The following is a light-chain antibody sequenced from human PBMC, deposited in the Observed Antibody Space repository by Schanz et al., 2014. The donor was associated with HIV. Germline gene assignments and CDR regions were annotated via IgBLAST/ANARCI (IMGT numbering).Light chain of an antibody. J-gene: IGKJ4*01. CDR3: QQYDRSPYT. V-gene: IGKV3-15*01. CDR1: QSVSTM. CDR2: RIS. Sequence: DIVLTQSPATLSVPPGGTVTLSCRASQSVSTMLDWFQQKPGQAPRLLIYRISTRATGIPARFSGSGSGTDFTLTISRLEPEDFAVYYCQQYDRSPYTFGGGTRVEIK.